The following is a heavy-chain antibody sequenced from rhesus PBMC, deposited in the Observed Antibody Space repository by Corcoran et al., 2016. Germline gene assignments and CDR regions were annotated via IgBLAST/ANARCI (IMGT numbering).Heavy chain of an antibody. D-gene: IGHD4-11*01. CDR2: ITNTGETI. Sequence: EVQLVESGGGLVQLGGDLRLAGAASGFTVGDVGFHGGRLTPGKGLRWVSSITNTGETIYYSDSVKCRFTVSRDNAKNSLSLQMNILRAEDTAVYYCGRGFHNPFDYWGQGVLVTVSS. CDR1: GFTVGDVG. CDR3: GRGFHNPFDY. V-gene: IGHV3-7*01. J-gene: IGHJ4*01.